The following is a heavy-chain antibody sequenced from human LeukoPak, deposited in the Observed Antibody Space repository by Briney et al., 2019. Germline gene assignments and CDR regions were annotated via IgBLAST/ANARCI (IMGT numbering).Heavy chain of an antibody. CDR2: MNPNSGNT. V-gene: IGHV1-8*03. CDR3: ARDRFDDRSGYYYHYQYYMDV. J-gene: IGHJ6*03. D-gene: IGHD3-22*01. Sequence: GASVKVSCKASGYTFTSYDINWVRQATGQGLEWMGWMNPNSGNTGYAQKFQGRVTITRNTSISTAYMELSSLRSEDTAVYYCARDRFDDRSGYYYHYQYYMDVWGKGTTVTVAS. CDR1: GYTFTSYD.